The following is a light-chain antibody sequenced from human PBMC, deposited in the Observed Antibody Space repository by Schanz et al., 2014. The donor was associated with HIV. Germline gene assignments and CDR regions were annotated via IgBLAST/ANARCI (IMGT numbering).Light chain of an antibody. Sequence: QSVLTQPPSVSGAPGQRITISCTGSSSNIGAGYYVHWYQQFPGTAPKLLIYENNHRPSGVPDRISGSRSATSASLAITGLQAEDEADYYCQSYDSSLRGHVFGTGTKLTVL. V-gene: IGLV1-40*01. J-gene: IGLJ1*01. CDR2: ENN. CDR3: QSYDSSLRGHV. CDR1: SSNIGAGYY.